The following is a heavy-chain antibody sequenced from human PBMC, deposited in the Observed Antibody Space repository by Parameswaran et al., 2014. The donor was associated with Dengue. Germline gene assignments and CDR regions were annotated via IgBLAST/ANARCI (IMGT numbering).Heavy chain of an antibody. CDR2: ISVYNSNT. J-gene: IGHJ5*02. V-gene: IGHV1-18*01. Sequence: WVRQAPGQGLEWMGWISVYNSNTKYAQKFQNRVTLTTDTATTTAYMELRSLTSDDTAVYYCARDREGRYFDDFMEDWFDPWGRGNPGHRLL. D-gene: IGHD3-3*01. CDR3: ARDREGRYFDDFMEDWFDP.